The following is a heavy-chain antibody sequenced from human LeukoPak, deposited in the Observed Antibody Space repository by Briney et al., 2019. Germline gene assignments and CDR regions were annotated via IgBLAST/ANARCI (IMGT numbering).Heavy chain of an antibody. CDR1: GYSFTSYW. V-gene: IGHV5-51*01. J-gene: IGHJ4*02. Sequence: GESLKISCKGSGYSFTSYWIGWVRQMPGKGLEWMGIIYPGDSDTRYSPSFQGQVTISADKSISTAYLQWCSLKASDTAMYYCARRLPRHYYDSSGYYYELYYFDYWGQGTLVTVSS. CDR2: IYPGDSDT. CDR3: ARRLPRHYYDSSGYYYELYYFDY. D-gene: IGHD3-22*01.